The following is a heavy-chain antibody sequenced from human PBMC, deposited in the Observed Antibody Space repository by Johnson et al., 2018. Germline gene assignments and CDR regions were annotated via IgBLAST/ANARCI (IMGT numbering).Heavy chain of an antibody. V-gene: IGHV3-7*01. Sequence: EVQLVESGGGLVQPGGSLRLSCAASGFTFSSYWMTWVRRAPGKGLEWVANIRQDGSEKHYVDSVKGRFTISRDNAKNSVYLKMNSLRAEDTAVYYCARAMDVWGQGTTVTVSS. CDR1: GFTFSSYW. J-gene: IGHJ6*02. CDR2: IRQDGSEK. CDR3: ARAMDV.